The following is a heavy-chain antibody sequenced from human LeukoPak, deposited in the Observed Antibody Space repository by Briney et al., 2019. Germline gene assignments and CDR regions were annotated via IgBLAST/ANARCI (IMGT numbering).Heavy chain of an antibody. D-gene: IGHD2-2*01. J-gene: IGHJ6*02. Sequence: GGSLRLSCAASGFTFSDYYMSWIRQAPGKGLEWVSYISSSGSTIYYADSVKGRFTTSRDNAKNSLYLQMNSLRAEDTAVYYCATAVEPADGMDVWGQGTTVTVSS. CDR3: ATAVEPADGMDV. V-gene: IGHV3-11*01. CDR2: ISSSGSTI. CDR1: GFTFSDYY.